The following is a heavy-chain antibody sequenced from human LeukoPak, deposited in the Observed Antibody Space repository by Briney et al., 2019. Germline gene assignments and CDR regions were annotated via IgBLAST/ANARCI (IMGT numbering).Heavy chain of an antibody. J-gene: IGHJ4*02. CDR3: AKDTAGSSGWYGGYGYFDY. CDR2: ISSNSATM. V-gene: IGHV3-48*04. Sequence: PGGSLRLSCAASGFTFSSYSMNWVRQAPGKGLEWVSYISSNSATMYYADSVKGRFTISRDNAKNSLYLQMNSLRAEDTAVYYCAKDTAGSSGWYGGYGYFDYWGQGTLVTVSS. D-gene: IGHD6-19*01. CDR1: GFTFSSYS.